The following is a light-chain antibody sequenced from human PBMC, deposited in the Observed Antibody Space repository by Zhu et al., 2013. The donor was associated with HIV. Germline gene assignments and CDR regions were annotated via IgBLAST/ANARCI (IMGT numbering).Light chain of an antibody. J-gene: IGKJ2*02. Sequence: DIVLTQSPGTLSLSPGEGATLSCRASQSVGNNFLAWYQQKPGQAPRLLISGTSSRATGIPDRFSGSGSGTEFTLTISRLEPEDFAVYFCQQFTTSSCTFGQGTKVEI. CDR2: GTS. V-gene: IGKV3-20*01. CDR3: QQFTTSSCT. CDR1: QSVGNNF.